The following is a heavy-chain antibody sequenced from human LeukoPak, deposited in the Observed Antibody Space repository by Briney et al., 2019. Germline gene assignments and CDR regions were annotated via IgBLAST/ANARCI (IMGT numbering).Heavy chain of an antibody. J-gene: IGHJ4*02. D-gene: IGHD3-22*01. Sequence: SETLPLTCTVSGGSISSSSYYWGWIRQPPGKGLEWIGSIYYSGSTYYNPSLKSRVTISVDTSKNQFSLKLSSVTAADTAMYYCARVTGYVIEDYFDYWGQGTLVTVSS. V-gene: IGHV4-39*07. CDR1: GGSISSSSYY. CDR2: IYYSGST. CDR3: ARVTGYVIEDYFDY.